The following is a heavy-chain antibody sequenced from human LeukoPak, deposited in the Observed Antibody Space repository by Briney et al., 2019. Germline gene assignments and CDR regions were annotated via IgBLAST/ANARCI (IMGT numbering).Heavy chain of an antibody. D-gene: IGHD4-23*01. CDR3: ARGRGGLSYFDY. CDR1: EFTSSSYE. Sequence: PGGPLRPSCAASEFTSSSYEWTWVRQAPGKGLKWFSYISSSGSTIYYAHSVKGRFTISRDNAKNSLYLQMNSPRAEDTAVYYCARGRGGLSYFDYWGQGTLVTVSS. V-gene: IGHV3-48*03. CDR2: ISSSGSTI. J-gene: IGHJ4*03.